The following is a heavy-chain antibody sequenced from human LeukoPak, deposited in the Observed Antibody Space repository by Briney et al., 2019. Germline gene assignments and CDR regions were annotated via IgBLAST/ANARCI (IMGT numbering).Heavy chain of an antibody. Sequence: GGSLRPSCAASGFTFDDYAMHWVRQAPGKGLEWVSGISWNSGSIGYADSVKGRFTISRDNAKNSLYLQMNSLRAEDTALYYCAKGMGLRLGPRTLFDYWGQGTLATVSS. D-gene: IGHD5-12*01. CDR2: ISWNSGSI. CDR1: GFTFDDYA. V-gene: IGHV3-9*01. J-gene: IGHJ4*02. CDR3: AKGMGLRLGPRTLFDY.